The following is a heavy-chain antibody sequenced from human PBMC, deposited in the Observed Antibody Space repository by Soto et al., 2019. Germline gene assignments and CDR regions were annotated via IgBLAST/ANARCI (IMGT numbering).Heavy chain of an antibody. Sequence: QVQLVQSGTEVKKPGASVKVSCKASGYTFTSYGISWVRQAPGQGLEYMGWISAYNGHTNYAQKFQGRVTMTTDTSTKTVYMELRSLRSDDTAVYYCARGATGTSPSSWFDPWGQGTLVTVSS. V-gene: IGHV1-18*04. CDR3: ARGATGTSPSSWFDP. D-gene: IGHD1-1*01. CDR2: ISAYNGHT. CDR1: GYTFTSYG. J-gene: IGHJ5*02.